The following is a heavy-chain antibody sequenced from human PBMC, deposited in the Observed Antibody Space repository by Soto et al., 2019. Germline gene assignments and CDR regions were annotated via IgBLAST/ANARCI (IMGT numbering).Heavy chain of an antibody. Sequence: QVQLVQSGAEVKKPGASVKVSCKASGYTFTSYGLSWVRQAPGQGLEWRGWISAYNVNTNYAQKRQGRVTMTTDTSTSTAYMELRSLRSDDTAVYYCARSIAAAVDFDYWGQGTLVTVSS. CDR2: ISAYNVNT. CDR3: ARSIAAAVDFDY. CDR1: GYTFTSYG. D-gene: IGHD6-13*01. J-gene: IGHJ4*02. V-gene: IGHV1-18*01.